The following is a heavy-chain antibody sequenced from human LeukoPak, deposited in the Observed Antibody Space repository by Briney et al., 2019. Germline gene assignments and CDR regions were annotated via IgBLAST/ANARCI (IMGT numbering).Heavy chain of an antibody. V-gene: IGHV4-34*01. CDR3: ARTKPTVTTDY. D-gene: IGHD4-17*01. J-gene: IGHJ4*02. CDR1: GGSFSGYY. CDR2: INHSGST. Sequence: SETLSLTCAVYGGSFSGYYWSWIRQPPGKGLEWIGEINHSGSTNYNPSLKSRVTISVDTSKNQFSLKLSSVTAADTAVYYCARTKPTVTTDYRGQGTLVTVSS.